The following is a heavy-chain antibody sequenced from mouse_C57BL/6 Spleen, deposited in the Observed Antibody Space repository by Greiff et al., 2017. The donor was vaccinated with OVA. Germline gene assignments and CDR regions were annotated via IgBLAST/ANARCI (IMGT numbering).Heavy chain of an antibody. Sequence: QVQLKQSGPELVKPGASVKISCKASGYTFTDYYINWVKQRPGQGLEWIGWIYPGSGNTKYNEKFKGKATLTVDTSSSTAYMQLSSLTSEDSAGYYCARPSLDGSSYDYFDYWGQGTTLTVSS. V-gene: IGHV1-84*01. J-gene: IGHJ2*01. D-gene: IGHD1-1*01. CDR3: ARPSLDGSSYDYFDY. CDR2: IYPGSGNT. CDR1: GYTFTDYY.